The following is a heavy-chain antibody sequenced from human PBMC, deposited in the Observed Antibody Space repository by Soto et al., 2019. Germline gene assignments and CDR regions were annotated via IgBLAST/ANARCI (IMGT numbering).Heavy chain of an antibody. CDR3: ARDSGSVGDFDY. V-gene: IGHV3-53*01. CDR1: EFTVSTNC. Sequence: AGGSLRLSCAASEFTVSTNCMTWVRQAPRKGLEWVSVIYTGGSTNYADSVRARVTVSRDNAKNSLYLQMNSLRAEDTAVYYCARDSGSVGDFDYWGQGTLVTVSS. J-gene: IGHJ4*02. D-gene: IGHD1-1*01. CDR2: IYTGGST.